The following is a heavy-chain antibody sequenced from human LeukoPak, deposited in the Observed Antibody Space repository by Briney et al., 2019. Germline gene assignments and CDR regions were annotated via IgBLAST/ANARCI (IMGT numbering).Heavy chain of an antibody. CDR1: GFTFSSYW. CDR2: IKQDGSEK. CDR3: AKTGYYESSGDAFDI. V-gene: IGHV3-7*03. D-gene: IGHD3-22*01. J-gene: IGHJ3*02. Sequence: GGSLRLSCAASGFTFSSYWMSWVRQAPGKGLEWVANIKQDGSEKYYVDSVKGRFTISRDNAKKSLYLQMNSLRAEDTALYYCAKTGYYESSGDAFDIWGQGTMVTVSS.